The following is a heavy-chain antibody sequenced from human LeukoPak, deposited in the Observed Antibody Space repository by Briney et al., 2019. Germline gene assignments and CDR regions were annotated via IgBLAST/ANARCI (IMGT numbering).Heavy chain of an antibody. D-gene: IGHD5/OR15-5a*01. CDR1: GGSISSTGYY. J-gene: IGHJ6*03. V-gene: IGHV4-39*01. Sequence: PSETLSLTCTVSGGSISSTGYYWGWIRQPPGKGLEWIGSIYYSETTYYNSSLKSRVTISLNTSKNQFSLRLNSVTAADTAVYYCARQVSDYYYYYIDVWGKGATVTVSS. CDR2: IYYSETT. CDR3: ARQVSDYYYYYIDV.